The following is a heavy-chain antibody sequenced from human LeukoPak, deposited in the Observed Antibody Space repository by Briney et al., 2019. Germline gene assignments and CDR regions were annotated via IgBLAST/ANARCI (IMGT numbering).Heavy chain of an antibody. D-gene: IGHD6-6*01. J-gene: IGHJ3*02. Sequence: SETLSLTCTVSGGSISSYYWSWIRQPAGKGLEWIGRIYTSGSTNYNPSLKSRVTMSADTSKNQISLKLSSVTAADTAVYYCARDGPAARPGGDAFDIWGQGTMVTVSS. V-gene: IGHV4-4*07. CDR3: ARDGPAARPGGDAFDI. CDR2: IYTSGST. CDR1: GGSISSYY.